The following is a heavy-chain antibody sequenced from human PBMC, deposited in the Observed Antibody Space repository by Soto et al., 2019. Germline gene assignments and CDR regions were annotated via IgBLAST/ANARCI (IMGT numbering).Heavy chain of an antibody. J-gene: IGHJ4*02. Sequence: SETLSLTCSVSNGSISGFYWTWIRQPPGKILEWIGYIHYSGRTDCNPSLTSRATMSVDTSKNQFSLNLKSITAADTAVYYCVRVGVGIGNHFDSWGRGTLVTVSS. CDR2: IHYSGRT. CDR1: NGSISGFY. V-gene: IGHV4-59*12. CDR3: VRVGVGIGNHFDS. D-gene: IGHD1-26*01.